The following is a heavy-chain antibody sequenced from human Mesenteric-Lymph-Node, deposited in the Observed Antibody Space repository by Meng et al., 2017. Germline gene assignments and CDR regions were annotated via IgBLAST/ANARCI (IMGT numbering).Heavy chain of an antibody. J-gene: IGHJ4*02. CDR2: ISYDGSNQ. CDR1: GFTLSSYP. D-gene: IGHD3-10*01. CDR3: AKDRVVRGIMGAFDY. V-gene: IGHV3-30*07. Sequence: GESLKISCAASGFTLSSYPMNWVRQAPGKGLEWVAFISYDGSNQYYADSVKGRVTISRDSSRRTLYLQMNSLRVEDTAVYYCAKDRVVRGIMGAFDYWGQGILVTVSS.